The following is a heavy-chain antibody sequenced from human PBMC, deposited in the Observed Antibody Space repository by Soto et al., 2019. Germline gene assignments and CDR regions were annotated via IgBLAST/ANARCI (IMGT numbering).Heavy chain of an antibody. CDR1: GYTFTTYD. CDR3: VRGLEWLRNY. Sequence: QVQLVQSGAEVKKPGASVKVSCKATGYTFTTYDINWVRQATGQGLEWMGWMNPNSGDTGYAQKFQGRVTMTRDTSISTAYMELSTLTSEDTAVYYCVRGLEWLRNYWGQGTWSPSPQ. V-gene: IGHV1-8*01. D-gene: IGHD5-12*01. CDR2: MNPNSGDT. J-gene: IGHJ4*02.